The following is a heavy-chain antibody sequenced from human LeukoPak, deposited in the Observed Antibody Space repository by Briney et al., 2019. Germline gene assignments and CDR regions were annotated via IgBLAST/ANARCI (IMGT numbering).Heavy chain of an antibody. CDR3: AGDLYNWLDP. J-gene: IGHJ5*02. CDR2: IYTSGST. Sequence: SETLSLTCTVSGGSISSGSYYWSWIRQPAGKGLEWIGRIYTSGSTNYNPSLKSRVTISVDTSKNQFSLKLSSVTPADTAVYYCAGDLYNWLDPWGQGTLVTVSS. V-gene: IGHV4-61*02. CDR1: GGSISSGSYY.